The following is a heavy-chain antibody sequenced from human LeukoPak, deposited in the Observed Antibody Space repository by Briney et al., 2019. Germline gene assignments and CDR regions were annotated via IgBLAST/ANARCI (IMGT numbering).Heavy chain of an antibody. CDR1: GFTFSSYSMN. J-gene: IGHJ4*02. V-gene: IGHV4-59*05. CDR3: ASVLGYQLTYFDY. D-gene: IGHD2-2*01. Sequence: PGGSLRLSCAASGFTFSSYSMNWVRQAPGKGLGWIGSIYYSGSTYYNPSLKSRVTISVDTSKNQFSLKLSSVTAADTAVYYCASVLGYQLTYFDYWGRGTLVTVSS. CDR2: IYYSGST.